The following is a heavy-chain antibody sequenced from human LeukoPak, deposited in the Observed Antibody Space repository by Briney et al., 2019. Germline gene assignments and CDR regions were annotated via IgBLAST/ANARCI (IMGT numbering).Heavy chain of an antibody. CDR3: ARAIVRGVTDY. J-gene: IGHJ4*02. V-gene: IGHV3-11*04. Sequence: GGSLRLSCAASGFTFSNAWMSWVRQAPGKGLEWVSYISTSGFTIYYADSVRGRFTISRDNAKNSLFLQMNSLRAEDTAVYYCARAIVRGVTDYWGQGTLVTVSS. D-gene: IGHD3-10*01. CDR2: ISTSGFTI. CDR1: GFTFSNAW.